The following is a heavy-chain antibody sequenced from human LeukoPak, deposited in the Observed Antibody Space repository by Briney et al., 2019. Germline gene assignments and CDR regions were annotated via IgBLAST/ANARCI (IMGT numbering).Heavy chain of an antibody. D-gene: IGHD3-22*01. CDR3: ARGPYSYDSSGAFDI. CDR1: GGAISNTNW. Sequence: SETLSLTCGVSGGAISNTNWWNWVRQPPGKGLEWIGEIHYSGSTHYDPSLKSRVIISLDKSNNHFSLKLSSVTAADTAVYFCARGPYSYDSSGAFDIWGQGTMVTVSS. CDR2: IHYSGST. V-gene: IGHV4-4*02. J-gene: IGHJ3*02.